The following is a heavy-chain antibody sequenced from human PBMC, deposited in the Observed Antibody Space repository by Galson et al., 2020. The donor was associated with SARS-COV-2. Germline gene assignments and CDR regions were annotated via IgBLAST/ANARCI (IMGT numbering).Heavy chain of an antibody. V-gene: IGHV4-31*03. CDR3: ARGASPATLVRGVIVGFDY. CDR1: GGSISSGGLY. Sequence: SQTLSLTCIVSGGSISSGGLYWSWIRQHPGKGLEWVGSIHNTGNTYSHTAFKSRVSISVDTSKNQVSLRLTSVSAADTAMYFFARGASPATLVRGVIVGFDYWGQGTPVTVSS. J-gene: IGHJ4*02. D-gene: IGHD3-10*01. CDR2: IHNTGNT.